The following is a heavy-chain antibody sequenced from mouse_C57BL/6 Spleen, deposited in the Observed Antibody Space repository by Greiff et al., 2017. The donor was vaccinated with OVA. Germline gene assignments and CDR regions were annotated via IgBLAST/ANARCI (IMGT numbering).Heavy chain of an antibody. CDR1: GYTFTDYN. Sequence: EVKLQESGPELVKPGASVKMSCKASGYTFTDYNMHWVKQSHGKSLEWIGYINPNNGGTSYNQKFKGKATLTVNKSSSTAYMELRSLTSEDSAVYYCARYFPYAMDYWGQGTSVTVSS. J-gene: IGHJ4*01. CDR3: ARYFPYAMDY. CDR2: INPNNGGT. V-gene: IGHV1-22*01.